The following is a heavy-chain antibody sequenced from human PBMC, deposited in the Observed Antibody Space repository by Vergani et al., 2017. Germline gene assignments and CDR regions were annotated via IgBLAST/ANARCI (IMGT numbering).Heavy chain of an antibody. CDR2: IYYSGST. V-gene: IGHV4-39*01. J-gene: IGHJ5*02. D-gene: IGHD6-19*01. Sequence: QLQLQESGPGLVKPLATLSLTCSVSGASIRSSNYYWGWIRQPPGNGLEWIASIYYSGSTYYNPSLKSRVTISVDTSKNQFSLKLSSVTAADTAVYFCARHSTVEWLVKLGWIDPWGQGILVTVSS. CDR3: ARHSTVEWLVKLGWIDP. CDR1: GASIRSSNYY.